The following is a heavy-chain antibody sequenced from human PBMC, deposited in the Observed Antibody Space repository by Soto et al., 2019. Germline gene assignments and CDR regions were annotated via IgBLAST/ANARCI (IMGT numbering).Heavy chain of an antibody. V-gene: IGHV3-48*01. J-gene: IGHJ4*02. CDR1: GFTFSTYS. CDR3: ARPTYYYDSSGPPAY. Sequence: LRLSCAASGFTFSTYSMNWVRQAPGKGLEWVSYISSSSSTIFYTDSVKGRFTVSRDNAKNSLYLQMNSLRAEDTAAYYCARPTYYYDSSGPPAYWGQGTLVTVSS. D-gene: IGHD3-22*01. CDR2: ISSSSSTI.